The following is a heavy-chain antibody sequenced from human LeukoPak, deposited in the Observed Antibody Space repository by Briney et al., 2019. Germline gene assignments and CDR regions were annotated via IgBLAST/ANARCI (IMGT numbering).Heavy chain of an antibody. Sequence: GGSLRLSCAASGFKFSDFAMNRVRQTPGKGLEWVSFISGSGGTVHYADSVKGRFTISRDDSKNMVYLQMTGLRSDDTAVYFCAKDSAYSLWAVFDPWGQGTLVTVSS. J-gene: IGHJ5*02. D-gene: IGHD3-16*01. CDR3: AKDSAYSLWAVFDP. CDR1: GFKFSDFA. CDR2: ISGSGGTV. V-gene: IGHV3-23*01.